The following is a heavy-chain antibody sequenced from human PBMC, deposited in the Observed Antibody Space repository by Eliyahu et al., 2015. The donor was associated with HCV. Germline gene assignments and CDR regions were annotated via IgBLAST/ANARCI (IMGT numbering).Heavy chain of an antibody. CDR2: P. D-gene: IGHD6-25*01. J-gene: IGHJ6*02. CDR3: AQRGQRGGYGMXV. Sequence: PNYNXSLKXXVTISVDKSKNQFSLKXXSVTAADTAVYYCAQRGQRGGYGMXVWGQGTTVTVSS. V-gene: IGHV4/OR15-8*01.